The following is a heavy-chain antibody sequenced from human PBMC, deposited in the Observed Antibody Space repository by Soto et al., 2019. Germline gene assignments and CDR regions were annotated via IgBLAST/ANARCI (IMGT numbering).Heavy chain of an antibody. CDR2: IWSDGSNQ. CDR3: AIERTFGENNHNYMDV. Sequence: QVQLVESGGGVVQPGGSLRLSCAASAFTFSRHGMHWVRQAPGKGLQWVGVIWSDGSNQRYAESVKGRFTISRNNSKNTLYVQMNSLRAEDTAVDYCAIERTFGENNHNYMDVWGTGITVPVSS. J-gene: IGHJ6*03. D-gene: IGHD3-10*01. CDR1: AFTFSRHG. V-gene: IGHV3-33*01.